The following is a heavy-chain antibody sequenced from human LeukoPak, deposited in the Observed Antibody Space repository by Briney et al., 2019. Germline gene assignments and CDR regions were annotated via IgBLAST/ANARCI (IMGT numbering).Heavy chain of an antibody. CDR3: ARWLQLTHYFDY. CDR1: GGSISSSSYY. J-gene: IGHJ4*02. CDR2: IYYSGST. Sequence: PSETLSLTCTVSGGSISSSSYYWGWIRQPPGKGLEWIGSIYYSGSTYYNPSLKSRVTISVDTSKNQFSLKLSSVTAADTAVYYCARWLQLTHYFDYWGQGNLVTVSS. D-gene: IGHD5-24*01. V-gene: IGHV4-39*01.